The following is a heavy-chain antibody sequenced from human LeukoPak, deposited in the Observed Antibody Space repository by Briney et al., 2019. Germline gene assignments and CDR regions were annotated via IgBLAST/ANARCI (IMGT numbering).Heavy chain of an antibody. CDR1: GGSISSGGYS. CDR3: ARHTSTPYYFDY. CDR2: IYYSGST. J-gene: IGHJ4*02. Sequence: PSETLSLTCAVSGGSISSGGYSWSWIRQPPGKGLEWIGYIYYSGSTNYNPALKSRVTISVDTSKNQYSLKLSSVTAADTAVYYCARHTSTPYYFDYWGQGTLVTVSS. V-gene: IGHV4-61*08.